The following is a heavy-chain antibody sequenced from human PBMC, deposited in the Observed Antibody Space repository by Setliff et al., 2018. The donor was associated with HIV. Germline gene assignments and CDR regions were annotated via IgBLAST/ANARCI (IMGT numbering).Heavy chain of an antibody. V-gene: IGHV1-8*01. Sequence: ASVKVSCKASGSTFSTYDINWVRQAPGQGPEWMGWMNPNSGNTGYAQNFQGRVTMTRNTSISTAYMELTSLRFEDTAVYYCARGSPTAGDYWGQGTLVTVSS. CDR2: MNPNSGNT. J-gene: IGHJ4*02. CDR1: GSTFSTYD. CDR3: ARGSPTAGDY.